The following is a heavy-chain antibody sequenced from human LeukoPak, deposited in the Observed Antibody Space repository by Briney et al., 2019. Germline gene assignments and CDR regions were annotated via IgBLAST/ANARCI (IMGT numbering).Heavy chain of an antibody. CDR2: ISAYNGNT. D-gene: IGHD2-2*01. CDR1: GYTFTSYG. J-gene: IGHJ4*02. V-gene: IGHV1-18*01. Sequence: ASVKVSCKASGYTFTSYGISWVRQAPGQGLEWMGWISAYNGNTNYAQKLQGRVTMTTDTSTSTAYMELRSLRSDDTAVYYCARIVDCSSTSCYAGRFLDYWGQGTLVTVSS. CDR3: ARIVDCSSTSCYAGRFLDY.